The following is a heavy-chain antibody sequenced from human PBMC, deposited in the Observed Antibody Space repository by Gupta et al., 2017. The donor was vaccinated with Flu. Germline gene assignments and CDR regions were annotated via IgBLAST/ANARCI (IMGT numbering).Heavy chain of an antibody. D-gene: IGHD3-10*01. Sequence: QVQLQQWGAGLLKPSETLSLTCGVYGGSLSSNYWNWIRPAPGKGLEWIGEINQSGSTNYNPSLESRVTMSVDTSKNQFSLKLTSVTAADTAVYYWASKFPGPGGPRHYTILRGIYFDPWGQGTLVTVSS. CDR2: INQSGST. V-gene: IGHV4-34*01. CDR1: GGSLSSNY. J-gene: IGHJ5*02. CDR3: ASKFPGPGGPRHYTILRGIYFDP.